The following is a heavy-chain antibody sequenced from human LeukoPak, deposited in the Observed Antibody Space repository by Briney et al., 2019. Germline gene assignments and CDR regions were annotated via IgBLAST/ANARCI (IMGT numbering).Heavy chain of an antibody. Sequence: GGSLRLSCAASGFTVSSNYMSWVRQAPGKGLEWVSVIYSGGSTYYADSVKGRFTISRDNSKNTLYLQMNSLRAEDTAVYYCARDLLAVAGRGGFDPWGQGTLVTVSS. CDR3: ARDLLAVAGRGGFDP. CDR2: IYSGGST. V-gene: IGHV3-66*01. D-gene: IGHD6-19*01. J-gene: IGHJ5*02. CDR1: GFTVSSNY.